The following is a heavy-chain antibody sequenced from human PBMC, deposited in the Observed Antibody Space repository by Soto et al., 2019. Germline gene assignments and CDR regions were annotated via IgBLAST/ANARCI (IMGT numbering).Heavy chain of an antibody. J-gene: IGHJ4*02. CDR1: GGSISTGGYY. CDR3: ARLGGYYQTLDS. CDR2: FYYSGST. D-gene: IGHD3-22*01. Sequence: NPSETLSLTCTVSGGSISTGGYYWNWIRQHPGKGLEWIGYFYYSGSTYYNPSLKSRVTISVNTSKNQFSLKLSSVTAADTAVYFCARLGGYYQTLDSWGQGTRVTVSS. V-gene: IGHV4-31*03.